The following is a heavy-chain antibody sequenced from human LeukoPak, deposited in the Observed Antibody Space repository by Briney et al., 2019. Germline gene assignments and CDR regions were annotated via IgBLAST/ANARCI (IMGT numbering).Heavy chain of an antibody. CDR1: GGSISSYY. CDR2: IYYSGST. CDR3: ARGVYIAAAQYAY. V-gene: IGHV4-59*01. Sequence: PSETLSLTCTVSGGSISSYYWSWIRQPPGKGLEWIGYIYYSGSTNYNPSLKSRITISVDTSKNQFSLKLSSVTAADTAVYYCARGVYIAAAQYAYWGQGTLVTVSS. D-gene: IGHD6-13*01. J-gene: IGHJ4*02.